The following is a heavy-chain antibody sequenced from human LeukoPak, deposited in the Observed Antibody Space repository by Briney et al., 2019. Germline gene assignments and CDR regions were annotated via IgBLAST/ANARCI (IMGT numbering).Heavy chain of an antibody. CDR2: ISSSSSTI. V-gene: IGHV3-48*01. Sequence: PGGSLRLSCAASGFTFSSYGMTWVRQAPGKGLEWVSYISSSSSTIYYADSVKGRFTISRDNAKNSLYLQLNSLRAEDTAVYYCARAEVWSHFDYWGQGTLVTVSS. CDR1: GFTFSSYG. J-gene: IGHJ4*02. D-gene: IGHD1-26*01. CDR3: ARAEVWSHFDY.